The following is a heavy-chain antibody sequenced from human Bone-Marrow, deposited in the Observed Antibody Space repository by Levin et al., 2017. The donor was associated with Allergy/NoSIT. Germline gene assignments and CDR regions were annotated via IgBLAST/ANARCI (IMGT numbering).Heavy chain of an antibody. V-gene: IGHV2-5*02. CDR1: GFSLTTTGVA. Sequence: QTLSLTCTFSGFSLTTTGVAVGWIRQPPGKALECLALIYWDGDRRYSPSLESRLTIIKDTSENQVFLTMTNMDPVDTATYFCAHVFYIGGRWYPDYWGQGILVTVSS. J-gene: IGHJ4*02. CDR3: AHVFYIGGRWYPDY. D-gene: IGHD2-15*01. CDR2: IYWDGDR.